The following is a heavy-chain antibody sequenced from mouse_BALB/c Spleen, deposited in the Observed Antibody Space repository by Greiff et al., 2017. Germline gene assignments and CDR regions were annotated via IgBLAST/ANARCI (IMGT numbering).Heavy chain of an antibody. CDR3: ARTVVAFDFDY. CDR1: GYAFSSYW. CDR2: IYPGDGDT. D-gene: IGHD1-1*01. V-gene: IGHV1-80*01. Sequence: VQLQQSGAELVRPGSSVKISCKASGYAFSSYWMNWVKQRPGQGLEWIGQIYPGDGDTNYNGKFKGKATLTADKSSSTAYMQLSSLTSEDSAVYFCARTVVAFDFDYWGQGTTLTVSS. J-gene: IGHJ2*01.